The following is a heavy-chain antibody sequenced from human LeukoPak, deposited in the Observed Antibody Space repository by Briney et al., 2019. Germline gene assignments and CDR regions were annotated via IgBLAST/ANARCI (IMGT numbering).Heavy chain of an antibody. V-gene: IGHV4-30-4*01. Sequence: SETLSLTCTVSGGSISSGNFYWSWIRQPPGTGLEWIGYIFYLGSTYYNLSLKSRVTMSVDTSKNQFSLILRSVTAADTAVYYCARKYPDHWFDPWGQGTLVTVSS. CDR2: IFYLGST. D-gene: IGHD6-6*01. J-gene: IGHJ5*02. CDR3: ARKYPDHWFDP. CDR1: GGSISSGNFY.